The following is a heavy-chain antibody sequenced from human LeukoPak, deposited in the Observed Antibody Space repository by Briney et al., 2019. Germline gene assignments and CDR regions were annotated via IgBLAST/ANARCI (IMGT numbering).Heavy chain of an antibody. CDR1: GFTFSSYG. CDR3: AKDGGGRIAARPNYFDY. D-gene: IGHD6-6*01. CDR2: IRYDGSNK. Sequence: GGSLRLSCAASGFTFSSYGMHWVRQAPGKGLEWVAFIRYDGSNKYYADSVKGRFTISRDNSKNTLYLQMNSLRAEDTAVYYCAKDGGGRIAARPNYFDYWGQGTLVTVSS. V-gene: IGHV3-30*02. J-gene: IGHJ4*02.